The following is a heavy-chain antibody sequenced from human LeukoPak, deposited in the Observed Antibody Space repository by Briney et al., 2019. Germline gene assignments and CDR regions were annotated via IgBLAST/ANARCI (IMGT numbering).Heavy chain of an antibody. D-gene: IGHD4-23*01. Sequence: SGPTLVNPTQTLTLTCTFSGFSLSTSGVGVGWIRQPPGKALEWLALIYWDDDKRYSPSLKSRLTITKDTSKNQVVLTTTNMDPVDTATYYCAHLYGGNSVICLDPWGQGTLVTVSS. V-gene: IGHV2-5*02. CDR2: IYWDDDK. J-gene: IGHJ5*02. CDR3: AHLYGGNSVICLDP. CDR1: GFSLSTSGVG.